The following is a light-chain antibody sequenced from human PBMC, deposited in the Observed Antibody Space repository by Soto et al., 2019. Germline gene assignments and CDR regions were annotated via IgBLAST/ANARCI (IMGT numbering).Light chain of an antibody. CDR1: SSDVGGYNY. J-gene: IGLJ1*01. V-gene: IGLV2-8*01. CDR3: SSYAGSSKGV. Sequence: QSALTQPPSASGSPGQSVTISCTGSSSDVGGYNYVSWYQQHPGKAPKLMIYEVSKRPSGVPDRFSGSKSGNTASLTVSGLQVEDEGDYYCSSYAGSSKGVFGTGTKLTVL. CDR2: EVS.